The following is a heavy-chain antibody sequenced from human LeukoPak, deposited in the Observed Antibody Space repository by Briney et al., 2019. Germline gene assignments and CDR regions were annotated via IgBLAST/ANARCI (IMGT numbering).Heavy chain of an antibody. CDR2: IYTSGST. Sequence: SETLSLTCTVSGGSISSYYWSWIRQPAGKGLEWIGRIYTSGSTNYNPSLKSRVTMSVDTSKNQFSLKLSSVTAADTAVYYCARVRTRFGELLSYYYYYYMDVWGKGTTVTISS. D-gene: IGHD3-10*01. J-gene: IGHJ6*03. CDR3: ARVRTRFGELLSYYYYYYMDV. V-gene: IGHV4-4*07. CDR1: GGSISSYY.